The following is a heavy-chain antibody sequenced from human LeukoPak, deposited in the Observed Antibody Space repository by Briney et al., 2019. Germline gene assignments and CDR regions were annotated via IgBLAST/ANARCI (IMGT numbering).Heavy chain of an antibody. J-gene: IGHJ3*02. Sequence: GGSLRLSCAASGFTVRSNYMSWVRQAPGKGLEWVSIIYGGGSVFYADSVKGRFTISRDNSKNTLYLQMNSLRGEDTAVYYCARGGSYLSAFDIWSQGTMVTVSS. CDR1: GFTVRSNY. D-gene: IGHD1-26*01. CDR3: ARGGSYLSAFDI. CDR2: IYGGGSV. V-gene: IGHV3-53*01.